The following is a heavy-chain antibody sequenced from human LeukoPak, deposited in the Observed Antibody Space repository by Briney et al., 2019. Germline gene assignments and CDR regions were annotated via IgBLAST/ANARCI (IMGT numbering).Heavy chain of an antibody. Sequence: GGSLRLSCAASGFTFSSYSMNWVRQAPGKGLEWVSSISSSSSYIYYADSVKGRFTISRDNAKNPLYLQMNSLRAEDTAVYYCAKASRDLGYYFDYWGQGTLVTVSS. CDR3: AKASRDLGYYFDY. CDR1: GFTFSSYS. V-gene: IGHV3-21*04. D-gene: IGHD3-16*01. J-gene: IGHJ4*02. CDR2: ISSSSSYI.